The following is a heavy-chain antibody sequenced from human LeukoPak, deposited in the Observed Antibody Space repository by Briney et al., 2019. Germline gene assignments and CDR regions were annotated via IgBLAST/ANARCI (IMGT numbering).Heavy chain of an antibody. CDR1: GFTFSSYS. Sequence: GGSLRLSCAASGFTFSSYSMSWVRQAPGKGLEWVAYINEDGSEKYYVDSAKGRFTISRDNAKNSVFLQMNSLRAEDTAVYYCARDRSRWFYWGQGTLVTVSS. CDR2: INEDGSEK. D-gene: IGHD3-10*01. CDR3: ARDRSRWFY. V-gene: IGHV3-7*01. J-gene: IGHJ4*02.